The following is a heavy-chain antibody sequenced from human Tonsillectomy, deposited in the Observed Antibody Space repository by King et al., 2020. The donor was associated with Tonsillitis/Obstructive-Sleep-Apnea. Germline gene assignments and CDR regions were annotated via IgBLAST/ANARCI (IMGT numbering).Heavy chain of an antibody. Sequence: VQLVESGGGVVQPGRSLRLSCAASGFTFSTYGMHWVRQAPGKGLEWGAVISYDGSNKYYADSVKGRFTIPRDKSKNTLYLQMNSLRAEETAVYDCAKDLYRVVVEVTMVRTRFASWGQGILVTVSS. CDR3: AKDLYRVVVEVTMVRTRFAS. V-gene: IGHV3-30*18. D-gene: IGHD3-10*01. CDR1: GFTFSTYG. CDR2: ISYDGSNK. J-gene: IGHJ4*02.